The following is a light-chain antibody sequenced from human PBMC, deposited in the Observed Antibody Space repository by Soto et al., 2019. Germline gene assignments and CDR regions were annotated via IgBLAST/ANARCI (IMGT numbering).Light chain of an antibody. J-gene: IGKJ4*01. CDR3: QQSYSTPLT. CDR1: QGISSY. V-gene: IGKV1-39*01. CDR2: KAS. Sequence: DIQLTQSPSFLSASVGDRVTITCRASQGISSYLAWYQQKPGKAPKLLIYKASTLKSGVPSRFSGSGSGTDFTLTISSLQPEDFATYYCQQSYSTPLTFGGGTKVDIK.